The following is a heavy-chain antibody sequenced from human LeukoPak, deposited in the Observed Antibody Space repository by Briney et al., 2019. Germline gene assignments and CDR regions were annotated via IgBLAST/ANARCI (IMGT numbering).Heavy chain of an antibody. CDR2: IYYSGST. Sequence: SETLSLTCTVSGGSISSSSYYWGWIRQPPGKGLEWIGSIYYSGSTYYNPSLKSRVTISVDTSKNQFSLKLSSVTAADTAVYYCARVGDAVSMNYYYYYMDVWGKGTTVTVSS. CDR1: GGSISSSSYY. CDR3: ARVGDAVSMNYYYYYMDV. V-gene: IGHV4-39*07. J-gene: IGHJ6*03. D-gene: IGHD2-21*02.